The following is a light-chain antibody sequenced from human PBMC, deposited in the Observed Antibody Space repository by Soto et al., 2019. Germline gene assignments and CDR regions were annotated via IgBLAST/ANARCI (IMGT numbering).Light chain of an antibody. CDR3: SSYTSSNTLV. V-gene: IGLV2-14*01. J-gene: IGLJ1*01. CDR2: DVS. Sequence: QSALTQPASESGSPGQSITISCTGTSSDVGGYNYVSWYQQHPGKAPKLMIYDVSNRPSGVSNRFSASKSVNTASLTISGLQAEDEADYYCSSYTSSNTLVFGPGTKVTVL. CDR1: SSDVGGYNY.